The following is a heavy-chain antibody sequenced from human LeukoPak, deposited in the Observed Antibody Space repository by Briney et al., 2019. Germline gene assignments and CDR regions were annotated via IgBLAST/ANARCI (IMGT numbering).Heavy chain of an antibody. D-gene: IGHD3-10*01. V-gene: IGHV4-39*01. CDR3: ARRVFASGRQDY. CDR1: GGSISSSDYY. Sequence: PSQTLSLTCSVSGGSISSSDYYWGWIRQPPGKGLEWIGNIYYSGSTYYNPSLKSRVTISVDTSKNQFSLELSSVTAADTAVYYCARRVFASGRQDYWGQGTLVTVSS. J-gene: IGHJ4*02. CDR2: IYYSGST.